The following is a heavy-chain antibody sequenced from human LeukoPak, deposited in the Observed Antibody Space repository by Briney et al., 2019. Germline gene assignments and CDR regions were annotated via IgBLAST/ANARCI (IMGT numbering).Heavy chain of an antibody. CDR1: GYTFTSYG. D-gene: IGHD3-3*01. J-gene: IGHJ5*02. Sequence: ASVKVSCKASGYTFTSYGISWVRQAPGQGLEWMGWISAYNGNTNYAQKLQGRVTMTTDTSTSTAYMELRSLRSDDTAVYYCARDGGYDFWSGYYFNWFDPWGQGTLVTVSS. CDR3: ARDGGYDFWSGYYFNWFDP. CDR2: ISAYNGNT. V-gene: IGHV1-18*01.